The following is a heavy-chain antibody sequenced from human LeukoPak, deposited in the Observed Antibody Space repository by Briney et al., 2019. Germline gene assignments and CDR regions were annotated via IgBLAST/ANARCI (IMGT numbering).Heavy chain of an antibody. V-gene: IGHV1-69*05. Sequence: SVKVSCKASGGTFSSYAISWVRQAPGQGLEWMGGIIPIFGTANYAQKFQGRVAITTDESTSTAYMELSSLRSEDTAVYYCAREHPDSPLFQHWGQGTLVTVSS. D-gene: IGHD3-22*01. J-gene: IGHJ1*01. CDR3: AREHPDSPLFQH. CDR2: IIPIFGTA. CDR1: GGTFSSYA.